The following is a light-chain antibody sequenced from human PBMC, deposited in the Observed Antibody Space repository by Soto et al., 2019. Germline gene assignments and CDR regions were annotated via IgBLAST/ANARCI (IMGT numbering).Light chain of an antibody. CDR1: QSVSTT. V-gene: IGKV3-15*01. J-gene: IGKJ1*01. Sequence: EIVMAQSPATLAVSRLQRASLSFRASQSVSTTVAWYHQKPGQAPRLLVYGASTRATGIPARFSGSGAGTDFTLTITSLQSEDFGVYLCQQYKDWPTTFGQGTKVDIK. CDR3: QQYKDWPTT. CDR2: GAS.